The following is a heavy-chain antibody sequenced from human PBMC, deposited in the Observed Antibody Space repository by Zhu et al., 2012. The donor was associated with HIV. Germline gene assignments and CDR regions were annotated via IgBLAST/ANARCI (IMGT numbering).Heavy chain of an antibody. CDR2: IYHSGST. CDR1: GYSISSGYY. D-gene: IGHD3-9*01. V-gene: IGHV4-38-2*02. Sequence: QVQLQESGPGLVKPSETLSLTCAVSGYSISSGYYWGWIRQPPGKGLEWIGSIYHSGSTYYNPSLKSRVTISVDTSKNQFSLKLSSVTAADTAVYYCAREEELRILTGYYRGYYFDYWGQGTLVTVSS. CDR3: AREEELRILTGYYRGYYFDY. J-gene: IGHJ4*02.